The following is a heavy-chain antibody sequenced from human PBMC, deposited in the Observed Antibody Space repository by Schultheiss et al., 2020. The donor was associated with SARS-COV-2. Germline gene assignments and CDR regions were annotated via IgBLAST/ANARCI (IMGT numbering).Heavy chain of an antibody. CDR2: IGIAGDT. V-gene: IGHV3-13*01. CDR3: ASGGDSSGSIYYYGMDV. CDR1: GFTVSSNY. Sequence: GGSLRLSCAASGFTVSSNYMSWVRQAPGKGLEWVSVIGIAGDTYYRGSVEGRFTISRENAKNSFYLQMNNLRAGDTAVYYCASGGDSSGSIYYYGMDVWGQGTTVTVSS. D-gene: IGHD3-22*01. J-gene: IGHJ6*02.